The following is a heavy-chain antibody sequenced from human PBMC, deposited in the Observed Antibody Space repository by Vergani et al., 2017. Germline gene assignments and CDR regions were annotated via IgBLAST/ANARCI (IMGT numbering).Heavy chain of an antibody. CDR1: GGTFGSHN. CDR2: VIPIFGTA. D-gene: IGHD5-18*01. V-gene: IGHV1-69*08. J-gene: IGHJ6*02. Sequence: QVQLEQSGAEVKKPGSSVTVSCRASGGTFGSHNISWVRQAPGQGLEWVGRVIPIFGTANYAQKFQGRVTITADESTSTAYMELSSLRSEDTAVYYCARGGYTKHYYGIDVWGQGTTVTVSS. CDR3: ARGGYTKHYYGIDV.